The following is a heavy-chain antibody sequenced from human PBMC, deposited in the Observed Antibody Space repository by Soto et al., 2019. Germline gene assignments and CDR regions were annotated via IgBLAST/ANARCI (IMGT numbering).Heavy chain of an antibody. CDR2: IWYDGSNK. CDR3: AREQQLDPFDY. D-gene: IGHD6-13*01. J-gene: IGHJ4*02. V-gene: IGHV3-33*01. Sequence: PGGSLRLSCAASGFTFSSYGMHWVRQAPGKGLEWVAVIWYDGSNKYYADSVKGRFTISRDNSKNTLYLQMNSLRAEDTAVYYCAREQQLDPFDYWGQGTLVTVSS. CDR1: GFTFSSYG.